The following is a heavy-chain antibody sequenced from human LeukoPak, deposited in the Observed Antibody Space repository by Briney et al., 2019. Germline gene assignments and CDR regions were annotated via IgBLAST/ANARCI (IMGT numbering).Heavy chain of an antibody. Sequence: AGGFLRLSCAASEFTFDKYWMHWVRQAPGKGLVWVSRINGDGTITSYADSVKGAFIISRDNAKNTLYLQVSSLRAEDTAVYYCATGNYYDSRGYYTFGHWGQGTLVTVSS. D-gene: IGHD3-22*01. V-gene: IGHV3-74*01. CDR1: EFTFDKYW. J-gene: IGHJ4*02. CDR2: INGDGTIT. CDR3: ATGNYYDSRGYYTFGH.